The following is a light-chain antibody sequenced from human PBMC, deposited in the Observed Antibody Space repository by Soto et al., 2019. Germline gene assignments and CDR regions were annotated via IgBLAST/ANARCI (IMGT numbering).Light chain of an antibody. Sequence: EIVMTQSPLSLPVTPGEPASISCRSSQSLVFRNGHSYLDWYLQKPGQSPQLLIYLGSNRASGVPDRFSGSGSGTDVTLKISRVEAEDVGVYYCMQALEAPRTFGQGTKVE. CDR2: LGS. J-gene: IGKJ1*01. V-gene: IGKV2-28*01. CDR1: QSLVFRNGHSY. CDR3: MQALEAPRT.